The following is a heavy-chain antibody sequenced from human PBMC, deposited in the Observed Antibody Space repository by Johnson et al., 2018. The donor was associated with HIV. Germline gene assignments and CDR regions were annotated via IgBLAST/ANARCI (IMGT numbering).Heavy chain of an antibody. J-gene: IGHJ3*02. CDR1: GFTVRSNY. Sequence: VQLVESGGGLVQPGGSLRLSCAASGFTVRSNYMSWVRQAPGKGLEWVSAISGSGGSTYYAYSVKGRFTISRDNSKNTLYLQMNSLRPEDTAVYYCAKTLGYDSSGYHDGLDIWGQGTLVTVSS. CDR3: AKTLGYDSSGYHDGLDI. D-gene: IGHD3-22*01. CDR2: ISGSGGST. V-gene: IGHV3-23*04.